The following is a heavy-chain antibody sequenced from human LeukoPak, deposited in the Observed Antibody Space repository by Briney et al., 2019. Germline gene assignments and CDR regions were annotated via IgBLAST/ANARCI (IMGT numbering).Heavy chain of an antibody. D-gene: IGHD3-22*01. CDR1: GCSVSSGSDS. J-gene: IGHJ4*02. CDR2: IYYSGST. V-gene: IGHV4-61*01. CDR3: ASYGAGYYYDSSGYYFDY. Sequence: SDTLSLTCTVSGCSVSSGSDSWSWIRQPPGKGLEWVGYIYYSGSTNYNPSLISRVTMSVDTAKNQFSLKLSSVTAADTAVYYCASYGAGYYYDSSGYYFDYWGQGTLVTVSS.